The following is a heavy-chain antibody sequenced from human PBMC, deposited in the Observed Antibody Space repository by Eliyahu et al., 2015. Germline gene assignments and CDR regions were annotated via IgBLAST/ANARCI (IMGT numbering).Heavy chain of an antibody. CDR3: VRGVVTAIRYFDY. D-gene: IGHD2-21*02. V-gene: IGHV4-34*01. CDR2: INHSGST. Sequence: QVQLQQWGAGLLKPSETLSXTXXVYGGSFSGYYWSWIRQPPGXGLEWXGEINHSGSTNYNPSLKSRVTISVDTSKNQFSLKLSSVTAADTAVYYCVRGVVTAIRYFDYWGQGTLVTVSS. CDR1: GGSFSGYY. J-gene: IGHJ4*02.